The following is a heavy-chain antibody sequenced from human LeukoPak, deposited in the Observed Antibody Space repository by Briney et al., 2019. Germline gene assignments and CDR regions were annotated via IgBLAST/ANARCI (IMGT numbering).Heavy chain of an antibody. CDR3: VEGVRGAIDGPYGMDV. D-gene: IGHD3-10*01. Sequence: PSETLSLTCAVYGGSFSGYYWSWIRQPPGKGLEWIGEINHSGSTNYNPSLKSRVTISVDTSKNQFSLKLSSVTAADTAVYYCVEGVRGAIDGPYGMDVWGQGTTVTVSS. J-gene: IGHJ6*02. CDR2: INHSGST. V-gene: IGHV4-34*01. CDR1: GGSFSGYY.